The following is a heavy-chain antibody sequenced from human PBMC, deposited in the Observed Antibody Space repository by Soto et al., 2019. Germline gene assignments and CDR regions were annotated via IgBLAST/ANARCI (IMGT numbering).Heavy chain of an antibody. CDR1: GFTVSNAW. J-gene: IGHJ4*02. CDR2: IKSKTDGGTT. Sequence: PGGSLRLSCAASGFTVSNAWMSWVRQAPGKGLEWVGRIKSKTDGGTTDYAAPVKGRFTISRDDSKNTLYLQMNSLKTEDTAVYYCTTGKDTPHAKWLPPVDYWGQGTLVTVSS. CDR3: TTGKDTPHAKWLPPVDY. V-gene: IGHV3-15*01. D-gene: IGHD2-8*01.